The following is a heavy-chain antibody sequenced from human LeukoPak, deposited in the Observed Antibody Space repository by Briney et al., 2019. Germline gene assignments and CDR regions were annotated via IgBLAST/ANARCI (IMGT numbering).Heavy chain of an antibody. D-gene: IGHD4-17*01. V-gene: IGHV3-53*01. CDR3: ARPRTTVTTFGFDY. Sequence: GGSLRLSCAASGFTVSSNYMSWVRQAPGKGLEWVSVIYSGGSTYYADSVKGRFTISRDNSKNTLYLQMNSLRAEDTAVYYCARPRTTVTTFGFDYWGQGTLVTVSS. CDR2: IYSGGST. CDR1: GFTVSSNY. J-gene: IGHJ4*02.